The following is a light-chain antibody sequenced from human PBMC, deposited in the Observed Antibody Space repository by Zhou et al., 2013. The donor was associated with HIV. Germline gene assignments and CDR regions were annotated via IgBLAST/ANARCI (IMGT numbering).Light chain of an antibody. CDR1: QNIRSW. CDR2: KAS. Sequence: DIQMTQSPSTLSASVGERVTITCRASQNIRSWLAWYQQKPGKAPKLLIYKASSLETGVPSRFSGSGSGTEFTLTISSLQPDDFATYYCQQYQSYSPYTFGQGTKLEIK. V-gene: IGKV1-5*03. J-gene: IGKJ2*01. CDR3: QQYQSYSPYT.